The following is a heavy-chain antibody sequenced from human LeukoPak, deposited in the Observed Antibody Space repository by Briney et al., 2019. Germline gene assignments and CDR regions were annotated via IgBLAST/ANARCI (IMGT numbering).Heavy chain of an antibody. D-gene: IGHD4-23*01. CDR1: GFSFSIYG. J-gene: IGHJ4*02. CDR2: ISGSSATI. CDR3: ATARGATVLSMSFDY. V-gene: IGHV3-48*02. Sequence: PGESLRLSCATSGFSFSIYGMNWVRQAPGKGLEWVSYISGSSATIYYADSVKGRFTISRDNAKYSVSLQMNSLTDEDTAVYYCATARGATVLSMSFDYWGQGTLVTVSS.